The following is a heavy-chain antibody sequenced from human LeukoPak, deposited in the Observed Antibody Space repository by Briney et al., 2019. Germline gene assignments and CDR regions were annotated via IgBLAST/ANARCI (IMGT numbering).Heavy chain of an antibody. D-gene: IGHD3-10*01. J-gene: IGHJ3*02. CDR2: ISGSGGST. V-gene: IGHV3-23*01. CDR1: GFTFSSYA. Sequence: GGSLRLSCAASGFTFSSYAMSWVRQAPGKGLEWVSAISGSGGSTYYADSVKGRFSISRDNSKNTLYLQMYSLRAEDTAVYYCARVLLWFGEKEHAFDIWGQGTMVTVSS. CDR3: ARVLLWFGEKEHAFDI.